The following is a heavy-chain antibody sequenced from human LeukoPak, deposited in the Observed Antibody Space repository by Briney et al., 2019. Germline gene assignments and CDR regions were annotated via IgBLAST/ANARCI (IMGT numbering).Heavy chain of an antibody. J-gene: IGHJ4*02. D-gene: IGHD3-3*01. CDR2: IYPDDSDT. CDR3: ARRIYDFWSGPYFDS. CDR1: GSNFNSYW. Sequence: GEPLKISCMASGSNFNSYWVGWVRQMPGKGPEWMGMIYPDDSDTRYSPSFQGQNIMSVDKSLTTAYMQWSSLKASDTAIYFCARRIYDFWSGPYFDSWGQGTRVIVSS. V-gene: IGHV5-51*01.